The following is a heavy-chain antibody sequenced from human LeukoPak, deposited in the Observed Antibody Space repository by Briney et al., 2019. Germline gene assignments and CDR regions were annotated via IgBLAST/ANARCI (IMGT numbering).Heavy chain of an antibody. CDR2: INSDGSST. D-gene: IGHD4-17*01. V-gene: IGHV3-74*01. Sequence: GGSLRLSCAASGFTFSSYWMHWVRQAPGKGLVWVSRINSDGSSTSYADSVKGRFTISRDNAKNTLYLQMNSLRAEDTAVYYCAKVDYGDYVSPFDYWGQGTLVTVSS. CDR1: GFTFSSYW. CDR3: AKVDYGDYVSPFDY. J-gene: IGHJ4*02.